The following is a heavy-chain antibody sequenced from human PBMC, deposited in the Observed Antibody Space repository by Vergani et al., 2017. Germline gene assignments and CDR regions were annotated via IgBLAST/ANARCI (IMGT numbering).Heavy chain of an antibody. CDR1: GFTFSSYW. CDR3: ARYSGYSYGRLFDY. D-gene: IGHD5-18*01. Sequence: EVQLVESGGGLVQPGGSLRLSCAASGFTFSSYWMHWVRQAPGKGLVWVSYISSSGSTIYYADSVKGRFTISRDNAKNSLYLQMNSLRAEDTAVYYCARYSGYSYGRLFDYWGQGTLVTVSS. V-gene: IGHV3-48*04. J-gene: IGHJ4*02. CDR2: ISSSGSTI.